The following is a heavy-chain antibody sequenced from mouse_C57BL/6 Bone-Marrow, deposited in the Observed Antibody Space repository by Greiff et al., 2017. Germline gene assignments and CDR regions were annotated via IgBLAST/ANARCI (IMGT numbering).Heavy chain of an antibody. V-gene: IGHV3-6*01. J-gene: IGHJ2*01. CDR3: ARGGVLGQDFDY. CDR1: VYSITSGYY. CDR2: ISYDGSN. Sequence: ASGPGLVKPSQSLSLTCSVTVYSITSGYYWNWIRQFPGNKLEWMGYISYDGSNNYNPSLKNRISITRDTSKNQFFLKLNSVTTEDTATYYCARGGVLGQDFDYWGQGTTLTVSS. D-gene: IGHD4-1*01.